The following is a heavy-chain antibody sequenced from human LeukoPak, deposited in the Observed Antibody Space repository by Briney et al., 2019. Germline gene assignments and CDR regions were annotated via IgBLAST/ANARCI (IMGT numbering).Heavy chain of an antibody. D-gene: IGHD6-19*01. Sequence: PGGSLRLSCAASGFTFSSYSMNWVRQAPGKGLEWVSYISSSSSTIYYADSVKGRFTISRDNAKNSLYLQMNSLRAEDTAVYYCARENGRSSGWTAAGYLGAFDIWGQGTMVTVSS. V-gene: IGHV3-48*04. CDR1: GFTFSSYS. J-gene: IGHJ3*02. CDR3: ARENGRSSGWTAAGYLGAFDI. CDR2: ISSSSSTI.